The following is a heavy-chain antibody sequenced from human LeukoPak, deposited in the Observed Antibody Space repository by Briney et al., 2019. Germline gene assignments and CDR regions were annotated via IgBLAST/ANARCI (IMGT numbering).Heavy chain of an antibody. CDR1: GYGFLANW. Sequence: GESLTISCKGSGYGFLANWIGWVRQMPGKSLEWIGIIYPGDSGTRYSPSFEGQVTISADTSTYTVFLQWSSLKASDTAVYYCTRPPQKYGSSRDYWGQGTLVTVSS. CDR2: IYPGDSGT. V-gene: IGHV5-51*01. J-gene: IGHJ4*02. D-gene: IGHD2-15*01. CDR3: TRPPQKYGSSRDY.